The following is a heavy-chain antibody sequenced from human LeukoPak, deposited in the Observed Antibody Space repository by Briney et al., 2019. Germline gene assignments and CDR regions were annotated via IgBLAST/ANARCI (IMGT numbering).Heavy chain of an antibody. Sequence: SETLSLTCAVSGYSISSSNWWGWIRQPPGEGLGWSGDIYYSGRSYYNPSLKSRVTMSVDTSKNQFSLKLSSVTAVDTAVYYCARTGVDYYGSGSYFDYWGQGTLVTVSS. V-gene: IGHV4-28*01. CDR2: IYYSGRS. CDR1: GYSISSSNW. D-gene: IGHD3-10*01. CDR3: ARTGVDYYGSGSYFDY. J-gene: IGHJ4*02.